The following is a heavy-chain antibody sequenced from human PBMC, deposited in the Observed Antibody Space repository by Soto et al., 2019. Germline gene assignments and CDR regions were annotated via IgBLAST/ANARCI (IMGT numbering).Heavy chain of an antibody. D-gene: IGHD2-2*01. CDR1: GFTFSSYA. Sequence: PGGSLRLSCAASGFTFSSYAMHWVRQAPGKGLEWVAVKSYDGSNKYYADSVKGRFTISRDNSKDTLYLQMNSLRAEDTAVYYCARRAVSSTSSYYYYYYGMDVWGQGTTVTVSS. CDR2: KSYDGSNK. J-gene: IGHJ6*02. CDR3: ARRAVSSTSSYYYYYYGMDV. V-gene: IGHV3-30-3*01.